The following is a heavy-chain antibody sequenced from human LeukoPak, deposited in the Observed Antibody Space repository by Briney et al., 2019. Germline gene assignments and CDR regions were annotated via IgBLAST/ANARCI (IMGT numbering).Heavy chain of an antibody. J-gene: IGHJ2*01. V-gene: IGHV3-11*04. D-gene: IGHD2-2*01. CDR3: ARVPGYCSSTSCPYWYFDL. Sequence: GGSLRLSCAASGFTFSDYYMSWIRQAPGKGLEWVSYISSSGSTIYYADSVKGRFTISRDNAKNSLYLQMNSPRAEDTAVYYGARVPGYCSSTSCPYWYFDLWGRGTLVTVSS. CDR2: ISSSGSTI. CDR1: GFTFSDYY.